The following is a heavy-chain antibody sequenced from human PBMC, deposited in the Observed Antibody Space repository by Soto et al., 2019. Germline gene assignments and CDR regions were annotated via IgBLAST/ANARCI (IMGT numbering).Heavy chain of an antibody. V-gene: IGHV2-5*02. J-gene: IGHJ6*02. CDR3: IQSRCGGDCLQSYASYYYYGMDV. Sequence: SGPTLVNPTQTLTLTCSFSGFSLSTIGVGVGWIRQPPGKALEWLALIYWDDDKRYSPSLRSRLTITKDTSKNQVVLTMTNMDSVDTFSYYCIQSRCGGDCLQSYASYYYYGMDVWGQGTTVTVSS. CDR2: IYWDDDK. CDR1: GFSLSTIGVG. D-gene: IGHD2-21*02.